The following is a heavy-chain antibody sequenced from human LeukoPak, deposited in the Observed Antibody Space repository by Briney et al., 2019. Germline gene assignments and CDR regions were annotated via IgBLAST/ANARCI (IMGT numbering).Heavy chain of an antibody. D-gene: IGHD2-21*02. CDR1: GFTFSSYS. CDR3: AKDGGDENYYYYYMDV. Sequence: GGSLRLSCAASGFTFSSYSMMWVRQAPGKGLEWVSYISSSSTTIHYADSVKGRFTISRDNSKNTLYLQMNSLRAEDTAVYYCAKDGGDENYYYYYMDVWGKGTTVTISS. V-gene: IGHV3-48*01. J-gene: IGHJ6*03. CDR2: ISSSSTTI.